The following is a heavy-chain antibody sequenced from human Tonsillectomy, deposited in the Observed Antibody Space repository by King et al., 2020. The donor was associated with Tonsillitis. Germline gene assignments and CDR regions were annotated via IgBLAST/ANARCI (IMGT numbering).Heavy chain of an antibody. V-gene: IGHV3-33*05. Sequence: VQLVESGGGVVQPGRSLRLSCAASGFTFSSYGMHWVRQAPGKGLEWVAVISYDGSNKYYVDSVKGRFTVSRDNSKNRLYLQMNSLRAEDTAVYYCARDRDDYIFDYWGQGTLVTVPS. CDR2: ISYDGSNK. CDR1: GFTFSSYG. CDR3: ARDRDDYIFDY. D-gene: IGHD4/OR15-4a*01. J-gene: IGHJ4*02.